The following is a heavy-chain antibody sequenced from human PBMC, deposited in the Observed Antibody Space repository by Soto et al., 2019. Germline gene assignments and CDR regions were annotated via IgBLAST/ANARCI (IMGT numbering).Heavy chain of an antibody. J-gene: IGHJ4*02. V-gene: IGHV4-34*01. CDR1: GGSFSGYY. Sequence: PSETLSLTCAVYGGSFSGYYWSWIRQPPGKGLEWIGEINHSGSTNYNPSLKSRVTISVDTSKNQFSLKLSSVTAADTAVYYCARGSHLAITMVRGVREARFDYWGRGTLDTGSS. CDR2: INHSGST. CDR3: ARGSHLAITMVRGVREARFDY. D-gene: IGHD3-10*01.